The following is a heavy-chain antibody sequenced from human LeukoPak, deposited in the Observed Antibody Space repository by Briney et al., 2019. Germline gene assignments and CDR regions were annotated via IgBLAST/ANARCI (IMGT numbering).Heavy chain of an antibody. J-gene: IGHJ4*02. CDR3: ASIPYGSGSYIDY. Sequence: SETLSLTCTVSGGSISSGDYYWSWIRQHPGRGLEWIGYIYYSGSTYYNPSLKSRVTISVDTSKNQFSLKLSSVTAADTAVYYCASIPYGSGSYIDYWGQGTLVTVSS. D-gene: IGHD3-10*01. CDR1: GGSISSGDYY. CDR2: IYYSGST. V-gene: IGHV4-31*03.